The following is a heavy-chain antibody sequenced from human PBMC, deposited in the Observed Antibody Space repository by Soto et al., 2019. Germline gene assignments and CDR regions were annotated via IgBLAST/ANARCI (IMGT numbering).Heavy chain of an antibody. CDR3: ARAPGSGGFSAYFAY. Sequence: EVQVVESGGGLIQPGGSLRLSCAASGFSVSSNYISWVRQAPGKGLEWVSVIYSSGSTYYADSVKGRFTISRDSSKNTVYLQMNSLRAEDMAVYFCARAPGSGGFSAYFAYWGQGTLVTVSS. CDR1: GFSVSSNY. J-gene: IGHJ4*02. CDR2: IYSSGST. V-gene: IGHV3-53*01. D-gene: IGHD2-15*01.